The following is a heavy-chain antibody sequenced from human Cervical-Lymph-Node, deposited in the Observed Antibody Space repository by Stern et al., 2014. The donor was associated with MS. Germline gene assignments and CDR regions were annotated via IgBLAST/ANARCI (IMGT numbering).Heavy chain of an antibody. Sequence: EVQLVESGGGLVQPGRSLRLSCAASGFTFDDYAMHWVRQAPGKGLEWVSGISWNSGSKGHADSVKGRLPSSRDNAKNSLYLQMNSLRAEDTALYYCAKDKRPTSCYEFDPWGQGTLVTVSS. J-gene: IGHJ5*02. CDR3: AKDKRPTSCYEFDP. CDR1: GFTFDDYA. V-gene: IGHV3-9*01. D-gene: IGHD2-2*01. CDR2: ISWNSGSK.